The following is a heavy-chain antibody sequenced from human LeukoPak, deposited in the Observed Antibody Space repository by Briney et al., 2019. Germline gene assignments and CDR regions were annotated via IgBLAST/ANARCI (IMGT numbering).Heavy chain of an antibody. CDR2: ISYDGSNK. Sequence: GGSLRLSCAASGFTFSSYAMHWVRQAPGKGLEWVAVISYDGSNKYYADSVKGRFTISRDNSKNTLYLQMNSLRAEDTAVYYCAKDGVGATWLDFFDYWGQGALVTVSS. CDR1: GFTFSSYA. J-gene: IGHJ4*02. D-gene: IGHD1-26*01. V-gene: IGHV3-30*04. CDR3: AKDGVGATWLDFFDY.